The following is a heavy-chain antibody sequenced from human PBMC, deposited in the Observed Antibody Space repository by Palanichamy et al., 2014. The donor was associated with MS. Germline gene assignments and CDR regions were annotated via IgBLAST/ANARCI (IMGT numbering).Heavy chain of an antibody. V-gene: IGHV4-34*02. Sequence: QVQLQQWGAGLLKPSETLSLTCAVYGGSFSGYYWSWIRQPPGKGLEWIGEINHIGSTNYNPSLKSRVTMSLDTSKNQFSLRLSPVTAADTAVYYCATLISSSGLDYWGQGTLVTVSS. CDR2: INHIGST. D-gene: IGHD6-6*01. CDR3: ATLISSSGLDY. J-gene: IGHJ4*02. CDR1: GGSFSGYY.